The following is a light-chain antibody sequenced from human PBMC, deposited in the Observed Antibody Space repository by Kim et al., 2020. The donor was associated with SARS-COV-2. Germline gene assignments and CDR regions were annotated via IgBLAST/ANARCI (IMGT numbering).Light chain of an antibody. CDR1: SSSSGNSKA. V-gene: IGLV2-14*03. J-gene: IGLJ1*01. CDR2: DVR. Sequence: QSNITYCSGTSSSSGNSKADPWYQQRSGKSPRHIICDVRDRTAGVSPRCSCSKSGNMASLTISGLQSEDEADYYCCCSSTNSLDYVFGSGTQLTVL. CDR3: CCSSTNSLDYV.